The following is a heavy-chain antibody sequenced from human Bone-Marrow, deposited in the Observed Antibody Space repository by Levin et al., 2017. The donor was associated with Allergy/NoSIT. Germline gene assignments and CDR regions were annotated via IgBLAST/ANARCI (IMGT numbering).Heavy chain of an antibody. CDR1: GFTFSRYW. J-gene: IGHJ3*02. V-gene: IGHV3-74*01. CDR2: LKSDGNYT. Sequence: GGSLRLSCAASGFTFSRYWMHWVRQAPGKGLVWVSRLKSDGNYTSYADSVKGRFTIFRDNAKNTLCLQMDNLRAEDTAVYYCARGTEVTGYGFDIWGQGTMVTVSS. D-gene: IGHD2-21*02. CDR3: ARGTEVTGYGFDI.